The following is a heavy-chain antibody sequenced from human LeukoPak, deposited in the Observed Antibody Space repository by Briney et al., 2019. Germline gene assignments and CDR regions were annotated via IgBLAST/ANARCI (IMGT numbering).Heavy chain of an antibody. V-gene: IGHV3-21*01. Sequence: KPGGSLRLSCAASGFTFSSYSMNWVRQAPGKGLEWVSSISSSSSYIYYADSVKGRFTISRDNAKNSLYLQMNSLRAEDTAVYYCAKGFSPYYYYGLDVWGQGTTVTVSS. CDR1: GFTFSSYS. CDR2: ISSSSSYI. CDR3: AKGFSPYYYYGLDV. J-gene: IGHJ6*02.